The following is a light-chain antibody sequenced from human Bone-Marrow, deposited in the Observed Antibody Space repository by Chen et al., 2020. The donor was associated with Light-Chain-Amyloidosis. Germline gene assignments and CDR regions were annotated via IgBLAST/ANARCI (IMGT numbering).Light chain of an antibody. CDR3: QQYGTAPLT. J-gene: IGKJ4*01. Sequence: EIVSTPSPGTLSLSPGEGANLSRRASQTISSNYLTWHQQKFGQAPRLLIYGSSSRATGIPDRFTGSGSGTDFTLTINRLEPEDFAMYYCQQYGTAPLTFGGGTKVEIK. CDR1: QTISSNY. V-gene: IGKV3-20*01. CDR2: GSS.